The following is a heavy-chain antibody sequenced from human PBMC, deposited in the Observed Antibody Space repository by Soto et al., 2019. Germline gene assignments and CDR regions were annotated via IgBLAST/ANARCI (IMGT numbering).Heavy chain of an antibody. CDR1: GGSFSGYY. CDR3: ARGRDYGDGEGVFDY. CDR2: IKHSGST. D-gene: IGHD4-17*01. V-gene: IGHV4-34*01. J-gene: IGHJ4*02. Sequence: QVQLQQWGAGLLKPSETLSLTCAVYGGSFSGYYWSWIRQPPGKGLEWIGEIKHSGSTNYNPSLKSRVTISVDTSKHQYSLKLSSVTAADTAVYCCARGRDYGDGEGVFDYWGQGTLVTVFS.